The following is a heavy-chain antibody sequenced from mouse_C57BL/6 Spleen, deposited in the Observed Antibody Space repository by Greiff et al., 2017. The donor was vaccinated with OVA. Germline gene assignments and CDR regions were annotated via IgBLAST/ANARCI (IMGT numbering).Heavy chain of an antibody. D-gene: IGHD4-1*01. CDR2: ISSGSSTI. Sequence: EVHLVESGGGLVKPGGSLKLSCAASGFTFSDYGMHWVRQAPEKGLEWVAYISSGSSTIYYADTVKGRITISRDNAKNTLFLQMTSLRSEDTSMYYCARDLGPFDYWGQGTTLTVSS. CDR1: GFTFSDYG. CDR3: ARDLGPFDY. V-gene: IGHV5-17*01. J-gene: IGHJ2*01.